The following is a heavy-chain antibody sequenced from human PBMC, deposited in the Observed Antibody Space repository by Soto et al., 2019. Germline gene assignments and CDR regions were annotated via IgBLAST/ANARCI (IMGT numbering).Heavy chain of an antibody. D-gene: IGHD2-2*01. J-gene: IGHJ4*02. CDR2: ICDSGTT. V-gene: IGHV4-30-4*01. CDR1: GGSITSGYSC. Sequence: ASETLSLTCTVSGGSITSGYSCWSWIRQSPGKGLEWIGHICDSGTTLYIPSLASRIAISMETSKNQFSLRLSSVTAADTAMYFCARDRAGHGYHFDSWGQGTPVTVSS. CDR3: ARDRAGHGYHFDS.